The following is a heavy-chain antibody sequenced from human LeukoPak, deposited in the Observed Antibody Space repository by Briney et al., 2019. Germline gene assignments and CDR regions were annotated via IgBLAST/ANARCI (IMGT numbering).Heavy chain of an antibody. D-gene: IGHD6-19*01. Sequence: PGGSLRLSCAASGFTFSDYWMTWVRQAPGKGLEWVANIKPDGSEKYYVDSVRGRFTISRDNSKNTLYLQMNSLRPEDTAVYYCAKGFSSVWYYFDYWGQGTLVTVSS. CDR2: IKPDGSEK. CDR1: GFTFSDYW. J-gene: IGHJ4*02. CDR3: AKGFSSVWYYFDY. V-gene: IGHV3-7*03.